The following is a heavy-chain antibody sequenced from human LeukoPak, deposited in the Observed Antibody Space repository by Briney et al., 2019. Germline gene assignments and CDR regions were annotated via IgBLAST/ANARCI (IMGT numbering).Heavy chain of an antibody. Sequence: GGSLRLSCAASGFTFSNYAIHWVRQAPGKGLEWVAVIWHDGSEKYYEDSVKGRFTISRDNSKNTLYLQMNSLRAEDTAVYYCARDGKYSGSYYYYYGMDVWGQGTTVTVSS. D-gene: IGHD1-26*01. CDR2: IWHDGSEK. V-gene: IGHV3-33*01. CDR3: ARDGKYSGSYYYYYGMDV. CDR1: GFTFSNYA. J-gene: IGHJ6*02.